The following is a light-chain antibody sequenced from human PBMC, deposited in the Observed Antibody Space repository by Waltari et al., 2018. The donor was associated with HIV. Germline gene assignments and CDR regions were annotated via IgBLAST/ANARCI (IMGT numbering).Light chain of an antibody. V-gene: IGLV3-27*01. J-gene: IGLJ2*01. CDR1: ILAENY. Sequence: SYGLTQPFSVSVSPGQTARLTFSGDILAENYARWFQQKPGQAPVLVMFKDTERPSGIPERFSGSTSGITITLTIIGAQVEDEADYYCYAAADNKAIFGGGTKLTVL. CDR2: KDT. CDR3: YAAADNKAI.